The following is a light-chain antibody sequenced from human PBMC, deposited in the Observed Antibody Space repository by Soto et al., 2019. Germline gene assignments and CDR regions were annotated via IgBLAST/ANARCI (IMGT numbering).Light chain of an antibody. J-gene: IGKJ2*01. CDR1: QSISSW. V-gene: IGKV1-5*03. Sequence: DIQMTQSPSTLSASVGDRVTITCRASQSISSWLAWYQQKPGKAPKLLIYQASNLENGVPSRFSGSGSGTEFTLTISSLQPDDFATYYCQQYSSYSTFGQGTKLEI. CDR3: QQYSSYST. CDR2: QAS.